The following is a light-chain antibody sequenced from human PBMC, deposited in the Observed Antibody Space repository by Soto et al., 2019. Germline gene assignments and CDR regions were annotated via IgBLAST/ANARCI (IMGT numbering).Light chain of an antibody. V-gene: IGKV3-11*01. CDR3: QQRSNWPPA. CDR2: DAS. CDR1: QSVSSY. J-gene: IGKJ4*01. Sequence: EIVLTQSPATLSLSPGERATLSCRASQSVSSYLAWYQHKPGQAPRLLIYDASNRATGIPARFSGSGSGTDFTLTISSLEPEDFAVYYCQQRSNWPPAFGGGTKVAIK.